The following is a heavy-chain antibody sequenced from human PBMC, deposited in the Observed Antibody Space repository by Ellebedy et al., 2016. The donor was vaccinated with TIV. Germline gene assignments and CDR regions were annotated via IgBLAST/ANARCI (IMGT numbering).Heavy chain of an antibody. CDR3: AIRGRY. V-gene: IGHV3-7*03. CDR2: IKQDGSAK. CDR1: EFTFNHYA. D-gene: IGHD3-10*01. Sequence: ESLKISCAASEFTFNHYAMNWVRQAPGKGLEWVANIKQDGSAKYYVDSEKGRFTISRDNAKNSLSLQMNSLRAEDTAVYYWAIRGRYWGQGTLVTVSS. J-gene: IGHJ4*02.